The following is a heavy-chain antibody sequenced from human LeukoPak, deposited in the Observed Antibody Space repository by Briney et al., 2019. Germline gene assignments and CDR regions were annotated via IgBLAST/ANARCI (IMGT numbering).Heavy chain of an antibody. CDR3: ATVATEDWYFDL. Sequence: GGSLRLSCVASGFTFRSYSMNWVRQAPGKGLEWVSYISSSGSTIYYADAVKGRFTISRDNAKNSLYLQMSSLRDEDTAVYYCATVATEDWYFDLWGRGTLVTVSS. D-gene: IGHD1-26*01. CDR2: ISSSGSTI. CDR1: GFTFRSYS. V-gene: IGHV3-48*02. J-gene: IGHJ2*01.